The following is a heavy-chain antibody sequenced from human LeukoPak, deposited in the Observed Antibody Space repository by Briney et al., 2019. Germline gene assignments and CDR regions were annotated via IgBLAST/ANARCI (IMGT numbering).Heavy chain of an antibody. CDR1: GFTFSCDW. CDR3: ARGVTMATISPYDY. J-gene: IGHJ4*02. D-gene: IGHD5-24*01. CDR2: INSGGSST. Sequence: PGGSLRLACAAPGFTFSCDWMHSVRQAPGKGLGWVSRINSGGSSTNYADSLEGRFTISRDNAENTLFLQMNSLRAEDTAVYYCARGVTMATISPYDYWGQGTLVTVPS. V-gene: IGHV3-74*01.